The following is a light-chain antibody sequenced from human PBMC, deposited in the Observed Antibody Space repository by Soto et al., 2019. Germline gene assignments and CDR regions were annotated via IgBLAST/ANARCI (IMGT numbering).Light chain of an antibody. Sequence: DIVMTQSPDSLAVSLGERATINCKSSQSVLYSSNNKNFLAWYQKKSGQPPKLLIYWASTRESGVPDRFSGSGSGTDFTLTINGLQAEDVAIYYCQQYHSTPLPFGGGTKVEIK. CDR1: QSVLYSSNNKNF. V-gene: IGKV4-1*01. CDR2: WAS. J-gene: IGKJ4*01. CDR3: QQYHSTPLP.